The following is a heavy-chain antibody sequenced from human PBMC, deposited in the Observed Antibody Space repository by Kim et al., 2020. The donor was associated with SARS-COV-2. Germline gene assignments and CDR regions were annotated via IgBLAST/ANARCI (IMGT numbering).Heavy chain of an antibody. CDR3: ARDPTNELELGFGSNWFNS. CDR1: GFTFSSYA. V-gene: IGHV3-30*04. J-gene: IGHJ5*01. D-gene: IGHD1-7*01. CDR2: ISYDGSNK. Sequence: GGSLRLSCAASGFTFSSYAMHWVRQAPGKGLEWVAVISYDGSNKYYADSVTGRFTISRDNSKNTLYLQMNSLRAEDTAVYYCARDPTNELELGFGSNWFNSWGQRTLFTAS.